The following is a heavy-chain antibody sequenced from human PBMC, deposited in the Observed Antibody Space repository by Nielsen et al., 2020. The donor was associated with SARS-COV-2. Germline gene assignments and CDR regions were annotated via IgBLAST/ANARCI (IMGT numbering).Heavy chain of an antibody. V-gene: IGHV3-15*01. Sequence: GESLKISCAAPGFTFSNAWMSWVRQAPGKGLEWVGRIKSKTDGGTTDYAAPVKGRFTISRDDSKNTLYLQMNSLKTEDTAVYYCTTDSLIVVVPAAIGWFDPWGQGTLVTVSS. D-gene: IGHD2-2*01. CDR3: TTDSLIVVVPAAIGWFDP. J-gene: IGHJ5*02. CDR2: IKSKTDGGTT. CDR1: GFTFSNAW.